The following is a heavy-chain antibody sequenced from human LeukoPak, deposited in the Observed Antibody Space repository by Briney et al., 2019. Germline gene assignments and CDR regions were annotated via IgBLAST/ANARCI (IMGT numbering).Heavy chain of an antibody. CDR3: AREDIAVAGGPPGRDY. CDR2: INHSGST. V-gene: IGHV4-4*02. CDR1: GGSISSTNW. Sequence: SETLSLTCAVSGGSISSTNWWTWVRQPPGKGLEWIGEINHSGSTNYNPSLKSRVTISVDTSKNQFSLKLSSVTAADTAVYYCAREDIAVAGGPPGRDYWGQGTLVTVSS. J-gene: IGHJ4*02. D-gene: IGHD6-19*01.